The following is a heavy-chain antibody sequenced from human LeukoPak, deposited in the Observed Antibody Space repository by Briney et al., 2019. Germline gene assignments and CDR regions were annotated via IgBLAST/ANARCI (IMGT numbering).Heavy chain of an antibody. CDR3: ARGGPGGSFFYYFDY. J-gene: IGHJ4*02. CDR1: GYTLTGYY. V-gene: IGHV1-2*02. CDR2: INPNSGGT. D-gene: IGHD1-26*01. Sequence: ASVKVSCKASGYTLTGYYMHWVRQAPGQGLEWMGWINPNSGGTNYAQKFQGRVTMTRDTSISTAYMELSRLRSDDTAVYYCARGGPGGSFFYYFDYWGQGTLVTVSS.